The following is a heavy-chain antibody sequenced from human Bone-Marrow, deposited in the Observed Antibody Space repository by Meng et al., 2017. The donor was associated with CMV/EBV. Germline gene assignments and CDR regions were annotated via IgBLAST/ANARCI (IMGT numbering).Heavy chain of an antibody. V-gene: IGHV3-7*01. Sequence: GGSLRLSCAAAGFTFSSYWMSWVRQAPGKGLEWVANIKQDVSEKYYGDSVKGRFTISRDNAKNSLYLQINSLRAEDTAVYFCARDNRYCRSTSCYWDYYFMDVWGQGTTVTVSS. CDR1: GFTFSSYW. CDR2: IKQDVSEK. J-gene: IGHJ6*02. D-gene: IGHD2-2*01. CDR3: ARDNRYCRSTSCYWDYYFMDV.